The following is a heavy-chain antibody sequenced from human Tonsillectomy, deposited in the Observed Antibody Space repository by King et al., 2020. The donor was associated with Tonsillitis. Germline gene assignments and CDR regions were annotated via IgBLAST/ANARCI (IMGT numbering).Heavy chain of an antibody. D-gene: IGHD3-3*01. Sequence: QLVQSGAEVKKPGASVQVSCKASGYTFSSYGISWVRQAPGQGLEWMGWISGYNGNTKYAQKFQGRVTMTTDTSTTTSTVYMELRSLRSDDTAVYYCARVPSYYDFWSGYYMDVWGKGTTVTVSS. CDR1: GYTFSSYG. V-gene: IGHV1-18*01. CDR3: ARVPSYYDFWSGYYMDV. CDR2: ISGYNGNT. J-gene: IGHJ6*04.